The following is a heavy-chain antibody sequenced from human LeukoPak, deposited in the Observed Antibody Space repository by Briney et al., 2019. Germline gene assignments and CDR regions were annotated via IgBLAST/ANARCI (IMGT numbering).Heavy chain of an antibody. CDR3: ARDGPSGLVGPTKLDP. Sequence: SETLSLTRTVSGGSISSYCWSWIRQPAGKGLEWSGRIYTSGSTNYNPSLKSRVTMSVDTSKSQFSLKLSSVTAADTAVYYCARDGPSGLVGPTKLDPWGQGTLVTVSS. D-gene: IGHD1-26*01. J-gene: IGHJ5*02. CDR2: IYTSGST. CDR1: GGSISSYC. V-gene: IGHV4-4*07.